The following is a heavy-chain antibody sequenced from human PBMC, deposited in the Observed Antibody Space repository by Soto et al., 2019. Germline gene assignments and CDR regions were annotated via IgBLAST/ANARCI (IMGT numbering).Heavy chain of an antibody. CDR1: GFTFSNYL. J-gene: IGHJ4*02. CDR3: AREFPGIAAAGPYYFDS. D-gene: IGHD6-13*01. CDR2: INSDGSST. Sequence: GGSLRLSCVASGFTFSNYLMQWVRQAPGKGLVWVSRINSDGSSTNYADSVKGRLTISTDNAKNTLYLQMNSLRVEYTAVVFCAREFPGIAAAGPYYFDSWGQGTLVTVSS. V-gene: IGHV3-74*01.